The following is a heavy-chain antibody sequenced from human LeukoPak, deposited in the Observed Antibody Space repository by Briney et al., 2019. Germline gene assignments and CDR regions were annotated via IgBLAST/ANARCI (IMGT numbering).Heavy chain of an antibody. CDR1: GFTFSRSW. J-gene: IGHJ4*02. D-gene: IGHD6-19*01. Sequence: GGSLRLPCAASGFTFSRSWMSWVRQAPGKGLDWVANINPDGSETNYMDSVKGRFTIARDNAMNSLYLQMNSLSAEDTSLYYCVRGGGSGNHFASWGQGALVTVSS. V-gene: IGHV3-7*01. CDR3: VRGGGSGNHFAS. CDR2: INPDGSET.